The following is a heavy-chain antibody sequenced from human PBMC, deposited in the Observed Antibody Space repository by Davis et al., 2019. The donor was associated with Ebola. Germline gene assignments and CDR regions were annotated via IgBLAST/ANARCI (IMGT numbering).Heavy chain of an antibody. V-gene: IGHV1-18*04. J-gene: IGHJ4*02. Sequence: ASVKVSCMASGYTFTGYYMHWVRQAPGQGLEWMGWISAYNGNTNYAQKLQGRVTMTTDTSTSKAYMELRGLRSDDTAVYYCALAPFGYSSGVYFDYWGQGTLVTVSP. D-gene: IGHD6-19*01. CDR2: ISAYNGNT. CDR3: ALAPFGYSSGVYFDY. CDR1: GYTFTGYY.